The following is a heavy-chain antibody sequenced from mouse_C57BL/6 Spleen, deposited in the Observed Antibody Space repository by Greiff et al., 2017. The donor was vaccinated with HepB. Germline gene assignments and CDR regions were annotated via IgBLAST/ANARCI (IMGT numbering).Heavy chain of an antibody. V-gene: IGHV1-76*01. Sequence: QVQLQQSGAELVRPGALVKLSCKASGYTFTDYYINWVKQRPGQGLEWIARIYPGSGNTYYNEKFKGKATLTAEKSSSTAYMQLSSLTSEDSAVYFCARSGTGGGAMDYWGQGTSVTVSS. CDR3: ARSGTGGGAMDY. J-gene: IGHJ4*01. CDR2: IYPGSGNT. D-gene: IGHD4-1*01. CDR1: GYTFTDYY.